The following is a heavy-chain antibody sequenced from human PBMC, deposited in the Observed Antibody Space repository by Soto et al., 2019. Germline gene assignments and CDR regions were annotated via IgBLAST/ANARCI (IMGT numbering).Heavy chain of an antibody. CDR3: TRDSQSTPAPSLGAGGSSPSSNYY. Sequence: SETLSLTCVFSGGSVSNSNWWSWVRQPPGKGLEWIGEIYHTGTTNYNPSLKSRVTMSVDKSKKHFSLNLASVTAADTAVYYCTRDSQSTPAPSLGAGGSSPSSNYY. CDR1: GGSVSNSNW. J-gene: IGHJ6*01. V-gene: IGHV4-4*02. D-gene: IGHD2-2*01. CDR2: IYHTGTT.